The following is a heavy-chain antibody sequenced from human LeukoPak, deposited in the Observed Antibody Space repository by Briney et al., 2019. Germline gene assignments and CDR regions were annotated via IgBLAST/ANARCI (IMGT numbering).Heavy chain of an antibody. V-gene: IGHV3-15*01. D-gene: IGHD4-17*01. J-gene: IGHJ4*02. CDR1: GFTFSNAW. CDR2: IKSKIDGGTT. Sequence: GGSLRLSCAAPGFTFSNAWMTWVRQAPGKGLEWVGRIKSKIDGGTTDYVAPVKGRFIISRDDSKNTLYLQMNSLRAEDTAVYYCAKDLSTAVKIFYSDHWGQGTLVTVSS. CDR3: AKDLSTAVKIFYSDH.